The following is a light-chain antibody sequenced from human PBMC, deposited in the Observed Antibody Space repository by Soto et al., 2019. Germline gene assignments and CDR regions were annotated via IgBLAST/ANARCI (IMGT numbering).Light chain of an antibody. CDR1: SSNVGSYNL. CDR3: FSYAGNSVYV. J-gene: IGLJ1*01. CDR2: EGT. Sequence: SVLTQPASVSWSPGQSITISCTGTSSNVGSYNLVSWFQQPPGKVPKLMIYEGTKRPSGVSDRFSGSKSGNTASPTISGLQAEDEADYYCFSYAGNSVYVFGTGTKVTVL. V-gene: IGLV2-23*01.